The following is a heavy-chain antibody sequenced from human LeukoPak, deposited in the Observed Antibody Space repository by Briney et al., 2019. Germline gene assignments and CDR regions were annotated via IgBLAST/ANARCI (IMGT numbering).Heavy chain of an antibody. CDR2: IYHSGRT. V-gene: IGHV4-38-2*01. CDR1: GYSITSGFY. CDR3: ARANYYDNSGYSWGAFDI. Sequence: SETLSLTCAVSGYSITSGFYWGWIRQPPGKGLEWIGSIYHSGRTYYNPSLKSRVTISVDTSKNQFSLKLTSVTAADTALYYCARANYYDNSGYSWGAFDIWGPGTMVTVSS. D-gene: IGHD3-22*01. J-gene: IGHJ3*02.